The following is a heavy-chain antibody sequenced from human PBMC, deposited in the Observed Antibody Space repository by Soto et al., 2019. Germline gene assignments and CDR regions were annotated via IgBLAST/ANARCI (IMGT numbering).Heavy chain of an antibody. CDR2: IYSSGST. Sequence: ETLCLTCPVSGVSVSNFYWNWIRQSSGKGLEWIGRIYSSGSTNYNPSLRSRVTMSLDTSKNQFSLKLNSVTDADTAVYYCARSRHKESWFDPWGQGTLVNVSP. CDR3: ARSRHKESWFDP. J-gene: IGHJ5*02. D-gene: IGHD6-13*01. CDR1: GVSVSNFY. V-gene: IGHV4-4*07.